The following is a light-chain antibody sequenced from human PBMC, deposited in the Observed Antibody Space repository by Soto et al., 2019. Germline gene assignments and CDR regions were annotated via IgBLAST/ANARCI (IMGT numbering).Light chain of an antibody. V-gene: IGLV2-14*01. CDR1: SSDVGGYNY. CDR3: SSYSSSSTWV. Sequence: QSALTQPASVSGSPGQSITISCTGTSSDVGGYNYVSWYQQHPGKAPKLMIYDVSNRPSGVSNRFSGSKSGNTASLTISGLQDEDDADYYCSSYSSSSTWVFGRGTKVTVL. J-gene: IGLJ2*01. CDR2: DVS.